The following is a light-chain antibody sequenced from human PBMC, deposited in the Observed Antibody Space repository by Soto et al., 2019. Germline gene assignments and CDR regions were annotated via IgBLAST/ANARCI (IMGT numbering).Light chain of an antibody. Sequence: EFVVTQSPSTLSLAQRERPPLSRRASQSVSSYLAWYQQKPGQAPRLLIYDASNRATGIPARFSGSGSGTDFTLTISSPEPEDFAVYYCQQRSNWPWTFGQGAKVDIK. CDR3: QQRSNWPWT. CDR2: DAS. CDR1: QSVSSY. J-gene: IGKJ1*01. V-gene: IGKV3-11*01.